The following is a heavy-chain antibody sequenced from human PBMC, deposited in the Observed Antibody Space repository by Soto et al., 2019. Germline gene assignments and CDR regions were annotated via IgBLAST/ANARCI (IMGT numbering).Heavy chain of an antibody. D-gene: IGHD6-19*01. CDR1: GFTFSSYA. CDR3: AKDRGIAVAGTSPTFDS. CDR2: ISGSGGST. J-gene: IGHJ3*02. V-gene: IGHV3-23*01. Sequence: PGGSLRLSCAASGFTFSSYARSWVRQAPGKGLEWVSAISGSGGSTYYADSVKGRFTISRDNSQNTLYRQMNSLRAEETAVYYCAKDRGIAVAGTSPTFDSWGQGTMVTVSS.